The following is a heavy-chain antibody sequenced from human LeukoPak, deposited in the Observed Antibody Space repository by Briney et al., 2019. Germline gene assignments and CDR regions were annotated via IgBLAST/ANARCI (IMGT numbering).Heavy chain of an antibody. D-gene: IGHD3-10*01. Sequence: SETLSLTCTVSGGSISSGSYYWSWIRQPAGKGLEWIGRIYTSGSTNYNPSLKSRVTILVDTSKNQFSLKLSSVTAADTAVYYCARGRGSITMVRGLLAPRRWFDPWGQGTLVTVSS. CDR1: GGSISSGSYY. V-gene: IGHV4-61*02. CDR3: ARGRGSITMVRGLLAPRRWFDP. CDR2: IYTSGST. J-gene: IGHJ5*02.